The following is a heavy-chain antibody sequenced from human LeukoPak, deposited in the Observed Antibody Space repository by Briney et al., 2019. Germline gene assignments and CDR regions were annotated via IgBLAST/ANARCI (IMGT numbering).Heavy chain of an antibody. CDR3: ARASCSSTSCWKKFDN. J-gene: IGHJ4*01. CDR1: CDSIRSAKNY. CDR2: NYFRESN. Sequence: SEILSTTCTVSCDSIRSAKNYLGRARQPPGKGLGRIGCNYFRESNLYNPSLKSRVNISVETSKVQFSLKLSSMTAADTAVYYCARASCSSTSCWKKFDNCGEGTLVTVYS. V-gene: IGHV4-39*07. D-gene: IGHD2-2*01.